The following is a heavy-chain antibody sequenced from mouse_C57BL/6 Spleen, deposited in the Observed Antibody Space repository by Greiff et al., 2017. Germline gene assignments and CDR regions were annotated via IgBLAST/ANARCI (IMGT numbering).Heavy chain of an antibody. CDR2: ISDGGSYT. D-gene: IGHD4-1*01. CDR3: ARDGTDAMDY. Sequence: EVMLVESGGGLVKPGGSLKLSCAASGFTFSSYAMSWVRQTPEKRLEWVATISDGGSYTYYPDNVKGRFTISRDNAKNNLYLQMSHLKSEDTAMYYCARDGTDAMDYWGQGTSVTVSS. V-gene: IGHV5-4*01. J-gene: IGHJ4*01. CDR1: GFTFSSYA.